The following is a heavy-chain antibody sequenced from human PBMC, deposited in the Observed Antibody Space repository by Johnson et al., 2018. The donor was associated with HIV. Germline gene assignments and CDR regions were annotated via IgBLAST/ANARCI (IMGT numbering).Heavy chain of an antibody. V-gene: IGHV3-30-3*01. CDR2: ISYDGSNK. D-gene: IGHD1-1*01. CDR3: TTGAFHAYDM. Sequence: QVQLVESGGGVVQPGGSLRLSCAASGFTFSSYAMHWVRQAPGKGLEWVAVISYDGSNKYYADSVKGRFTISRDNTKNTLYLQMNSLRAEDTAVYYCTTGAFHAYDMWGQGTMVTVSS. J-gene: IGHJ3*02. CDR1: GFTFSSYA.